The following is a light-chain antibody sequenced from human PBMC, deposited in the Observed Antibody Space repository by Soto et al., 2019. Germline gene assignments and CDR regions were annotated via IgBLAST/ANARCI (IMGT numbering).Light chain of an antibody. CDR1: QTISSW. Sequence: DIQMTQSPSTLSGSVGDRVTITCRASQTISSWLAWYQQKPGKAPKLLIYQASNLQRGVPSRFSGSGFGTEFTLTISSLQPEDFAMYYCQQYNSHWSWTFGQGTKVDIK. CDR3: QQYNSHWSWT. V-gene: IGKV1-5*03. J-gene: IGKJ1*01. CDR2: QAS.